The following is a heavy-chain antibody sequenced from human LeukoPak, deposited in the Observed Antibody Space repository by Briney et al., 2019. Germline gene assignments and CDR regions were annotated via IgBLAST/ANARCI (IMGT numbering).Heavy chain of an antibody. Sequence: ASVKVSCKASGYTFTGYYMHWVRQAPGQGLEWMGWINPNSGGTNYAQKFQGRVTMTRDTSISTAYMELSRLRSDDTAVYYCARDRNPIVGATYYFDYWGQGTLVTVSS. J-gene: IGHJ4*02. CDR1: GYTFTGYY. D-gene: IGHD1-26*01. V-gene: IGHV1-2*02. CDR2: INPNSGGT. CDR3: ARDRNPIVGATYYFDY.